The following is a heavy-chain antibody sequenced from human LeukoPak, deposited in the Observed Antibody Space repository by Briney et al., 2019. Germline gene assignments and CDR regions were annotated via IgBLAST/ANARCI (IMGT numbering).Heavy chain of an antibody. CDR1: GFTFSSYG. CDR2: VSYDGSNK. CDR3: AKEISSPAFFDY. V-gene: IGHV3-30*18. D-gene: IGHD6-6*01. J-gene: IGHJ4*02. Sequence: GSLRLSCAASGFTFSSYGMHWVRQAPGKGLEWVAVVSYDGSNKYYADSVKGRFTISGDNSKNTLYLQMNSLRAEDTAVYYCAKEISSPAFFDYWGQGTQVTVSS.